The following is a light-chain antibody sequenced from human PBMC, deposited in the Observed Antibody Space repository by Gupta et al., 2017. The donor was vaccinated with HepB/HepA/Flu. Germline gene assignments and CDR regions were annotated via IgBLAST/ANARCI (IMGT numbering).Light chain of an antibody. CDR1: QSLEYHDGSTY. V-gene: IGKV2-30*01. CDR2: KVF. J-gene: IGKJ4*01. Sequence: DVVLTQSPASLPVTLGQPASLSCRSSQSLEYHDGSTYLHWFHQRPGQSPRRLIYKVFIRDSGVPDRFSGSGSGTNFTLKINRVEAEDVGIYYCMQGVSPLTFGGGTKVEIK. CDR3: MQGVSPLT.